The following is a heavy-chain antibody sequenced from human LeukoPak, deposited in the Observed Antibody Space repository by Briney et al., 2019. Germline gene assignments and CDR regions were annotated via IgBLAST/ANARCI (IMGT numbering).Heavy chain of an antibody. CDR1: GGSFSGYY. V-gene: IGHV4-34*01. CDR3: ARAYHNWYFDL. D-gene: IGHD2-2*01. CDR2: INHSGST. Sequence: SETLSLTCAVYGGSFSGYYWTWIRQPPGKGLEWIGEINHSGSTNYNPSLKSRVTISVDTSKNQFSLRLTSVTAADTALYYCARAYHNWYFDLWGRGTRVTVSS. J-gene: IGHJ2*01.